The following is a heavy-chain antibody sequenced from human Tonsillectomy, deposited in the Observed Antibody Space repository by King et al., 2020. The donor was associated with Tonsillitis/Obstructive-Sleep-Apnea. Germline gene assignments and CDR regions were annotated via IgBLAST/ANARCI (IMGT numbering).Heavy chain of an antibody. J-gene: IGHJ4*02. D-gene: IGHD2-15*01. CDR1: GFIFSDDY. CDR2: ISSSGSTI. CDR3: ARFPFDAAYPPKDY. V-gene: IGHV3-11*01. Sequence: VQLVESGGGLVKPGGSLRLSCAVSGFIFSDDYMNWIRQAPGKGLEWISYISSSGSTIYYADSVKGRFTISRDNAKNSLYLQMNSLRAEDTAVYYCARFPFDAAYPPKDYWGQGTLVTVSS.